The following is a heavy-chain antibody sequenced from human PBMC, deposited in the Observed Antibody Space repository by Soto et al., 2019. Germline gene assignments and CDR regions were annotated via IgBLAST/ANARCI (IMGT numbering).Heavy chain of an antibody. CDR1: GLSFSSYA. D-gene: IGHD3-9*01. Sequence: EVQVLESGGGLAQPGRSLRLSCAVSGLSFSSYAMTWVRQSPGKGLEWVSSISRRGNSTYSADSVRGRFTITIDNPKNTLYLQMNSLRAEDTAVYYCAKDAKILDWLPTSYYFDFWGQGTLVTVSS. CDR3: AKDAKILDWLPTSYYFDF. V-gene: IGHV3-23*01. J-gene: IGHJ4*02. CDR2: ISRRGNST.